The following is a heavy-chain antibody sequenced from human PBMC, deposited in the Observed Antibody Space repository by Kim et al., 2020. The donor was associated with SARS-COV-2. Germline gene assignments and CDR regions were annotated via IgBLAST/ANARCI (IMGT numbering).Heavy chain of an antibody. Sequence: ASVNVSCKASGYNFNDFYIHWVRQAPGQGLEGMGGINPNRGSPNLDQKFRGRVPVTRDTSFNPVFLELRRRNPADTAVNFGARVLYDGVDYPWDPFATWG. CDR2: INPNRGSP. D-gene: IGHD3-16*01. J-gene: IGHJ5*01. CDR3: ARVLYDGVDYPWDPFAT. CDR1: GYNFNDFY. V-gene: IGHV1-2*02.